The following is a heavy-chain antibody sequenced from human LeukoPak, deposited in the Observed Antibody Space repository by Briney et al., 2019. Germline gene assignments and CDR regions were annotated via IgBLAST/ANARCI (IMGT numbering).Heavy chain of an antibody. J-gene: IGHJ4*02. D-gene: IGHD3-3*01. CDR2: ISAYNGNT. V-gene: IGHV1-18*01. CDR1: GYTFTSYG. CDR3: ARVPAPWYDFWSGYPGVDY. Sequence: ASVTVSCKASGYTFTSYGISWVRQAPGQGLEWMGWISAYNGNTNYAQKLQGRVTMTTDTSTSTAYMELRSLRSDDTAVYYCARVPAPWYDFWSGYPGVDYWGQGTLVTVSS.